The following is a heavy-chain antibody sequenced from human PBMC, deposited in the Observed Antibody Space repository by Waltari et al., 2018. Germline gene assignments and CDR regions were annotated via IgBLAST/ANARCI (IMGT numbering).Heavy chain of an antibody. CDR3: ARVINNWNYEYFDY. Sequence: QVQLQESGPGLVKPSETLSLTCTVSGGSISSYYWGWIRQPAGKGLEWIGRIYTSGSTNYNPSLKSRVTMSVDTSKNQFSLKLSSVTAADTAVYYCARVINNWNYEYFDYWGQGTLVTVSS. CDR1: GGSISSYY. V-gene: IGHV4-4*07. D-gene: IGHD1-7*01. J-gene: IGHJ4*02. CDR2: IYTSGST.